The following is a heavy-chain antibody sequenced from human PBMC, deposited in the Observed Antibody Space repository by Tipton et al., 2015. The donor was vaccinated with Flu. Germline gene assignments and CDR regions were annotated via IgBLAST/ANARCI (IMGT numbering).Heavy chain of an antibody. Sequence: QVQLVQSGAEVKKPGASVKVSCKASGYTFTSYGISWVRQAPGQGLEWMGWISAYNGNTNYAQKLQGRVTMTTDTSTSTAYMELRSLRSDDTAVYYCAREGRLAYCGGDCLPPDDWGQGTLVTVSS. V-gene: IGHV1-18*01. CDR2: ISAYNGNT. CDR1: GYTFTSYG. D-gene: IGHD2-21*01. J-gene: IGHJ4*02. CDR3: AREGRLAYCGGDCLPPDD.